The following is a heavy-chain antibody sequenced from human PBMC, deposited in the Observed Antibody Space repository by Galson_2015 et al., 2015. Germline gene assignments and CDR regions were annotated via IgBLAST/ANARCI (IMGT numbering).Heavy chain of an antibody. CDR1: GFTFSDYY. CDR2: INSSGTTI. J-gene: IGHJ4*02. Sequence: SLRLSCAASGFTFSDYYMSWIRQAPGKGLEWISYINSSGTTIYYADSVKGRFTISRDNAKNSLSLQVDSLRAEDTAVYYCARLASGLRLGELSLYGGFFDYWGRGTLVTVSS. D-gene: IGHD3-16*02. V-gene: IGHV3-11*01. CDR3: ARLASGLRLGELSLYGGFFDY.